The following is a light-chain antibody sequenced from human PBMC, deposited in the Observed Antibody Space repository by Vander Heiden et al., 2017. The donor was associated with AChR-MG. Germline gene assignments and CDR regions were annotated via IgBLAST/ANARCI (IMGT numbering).Light chain of an antibody. CDR3: QQYNNWPYT. Sequence: ERVMTQSPATLSVSPGERVPLSCRASQGVSRDLAWYQQKPGQTPRLLIYDASTRATSVPDRFSGSGSGAEFTLTISSLQSEDFAIYYCQQYNNWPYTFGQGTKVEIK. CDR2: DAS. CDR1: QGVSRD. J-gene: IGKJ2*01. V-gene: IGKV3-15*01.